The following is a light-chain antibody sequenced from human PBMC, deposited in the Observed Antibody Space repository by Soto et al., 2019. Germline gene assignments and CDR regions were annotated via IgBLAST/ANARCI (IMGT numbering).Light chain of an antibody. V-gene: IGLV2-14*03. CDR2: DAT. J-gene: IGLJ1*01. CDR1: SSDFGGYTY. Sequence: SALTQPASVSGSPGQSITISCTGTSSDFGGYTYVSWYQQHPGKAPKLMIFDATSRPSGVSNRFSGSKSDNTASLTIAGLQAEDEADYYCSSYTSTSTYVFGTGTQLTVL. CDR3: SSYTSTSTYV.